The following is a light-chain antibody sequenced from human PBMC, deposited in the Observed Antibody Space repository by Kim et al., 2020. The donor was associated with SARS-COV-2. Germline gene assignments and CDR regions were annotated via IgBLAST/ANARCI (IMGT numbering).Light chain of an antibody. J-gene: IGKJ5*01. CDR3: QQRDNRPIT. CDR1: QNVKIH. CDR2: EAS. V-gene: IGKV3-11*01. Sequence: IVLTQSPGTLSLSPGERATLSCRASQNVKIHLAWYQQKPGQAPRLLIYEASNRATGIPARFSGSGSGTDFTLTISSLEPEDFAVYYCQQRDNRPITFGQGTRLEIK.